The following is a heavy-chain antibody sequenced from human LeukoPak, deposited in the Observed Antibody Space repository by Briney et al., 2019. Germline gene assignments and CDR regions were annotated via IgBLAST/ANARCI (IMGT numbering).Heavy chain of an antibody. V-gene: IGHV1-18*01. Sequence: EASVKVSCKASGYTFTSYGISWVRQAPGQGLEWMGWISAYNGNTNYAQKLQGRVTMTTDTSTSTAYMELRSLRSDDTVVYYCARDPGGSASYPPNWFDPWGQGTLVTVSS. CDR2: ISAYNGNT. CDR1: GYTFTSYG. D-gene: IGHD6-19*01. CDR3: ARDPGGSASYPPNWFDP. J-gene: IGHJ5*02.